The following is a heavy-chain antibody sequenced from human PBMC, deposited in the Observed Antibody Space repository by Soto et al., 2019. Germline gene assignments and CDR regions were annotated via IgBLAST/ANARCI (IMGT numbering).Heavy chain of an antibody. CDR1: GYTFTGYY. Sequence: QVQLVQSGAEVKKPGASVKVSCKASGYTFTGYYMHWVRQAPGQGLEWMGWINPNSGGTNYAQKFQGRVTMTRDTSISTAYMELSRLRSDDTAVYYCARAVYYDFWSGYAFDIWGQGTMVTVSS. V-gene: IGHV1-2*02. CDR2: INPNSGGT. J-gene: IGHJ3*02. D-gene: IGHD3-3*01. CDR3: ARAVYYDFWSGYAFDI.